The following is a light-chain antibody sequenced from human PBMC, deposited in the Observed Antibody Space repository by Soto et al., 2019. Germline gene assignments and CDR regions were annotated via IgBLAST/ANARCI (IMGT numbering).Light chain of an antibody. CDR1: QNISSY. Sequence: EIQMTQAPSPLSASFGDRVTITCRAGQNISSYLNWYQQKPGKAPKLLIYAASSLQSGVPSRFSGSGSETEFTLTITSLQPEDSATYYCQQRNSYPRTLGQGTKVDIK. J-gene: IGKJ2*01. CDR3: QQRNSYPRT. CDR2: AAS. V-gene: IGKV1-39*01.